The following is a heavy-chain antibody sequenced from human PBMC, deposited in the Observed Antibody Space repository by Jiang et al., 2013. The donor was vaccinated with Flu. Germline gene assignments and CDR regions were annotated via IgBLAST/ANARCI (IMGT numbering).Heavy chain of an antibody. Sequence: KPSQTLSLTCTVSGGSISSGSYYWSWIRQPAGKGLEWIGRIYTSGSTNYNPSLKSRVTISVDTSKNQFSLKLSSVTAADTAVYYCARKSYSGSYYYYYGMDVWGQGTTVTVSS. J-gene: IGHJ6*02. CDR2: IYTSGST. CDR1: GGSISSGSYY. V-gene: IGHV4-61*02. D-gene: IGHD1-26*01. CDR3: ARKSYSGSYYYYYGMDV.